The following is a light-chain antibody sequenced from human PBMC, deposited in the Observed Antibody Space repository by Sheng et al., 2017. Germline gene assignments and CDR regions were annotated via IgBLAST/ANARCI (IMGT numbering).Light chain of an antibody. J-gene: IGKJ1*01. CDR3: QQYDAYSLTWT. Sequence: DIQMTQSPSTLSASVGDRVTITCRASQSISSWLAWFQQKPGKAPNLLIYKASSLESGVPSRFSGSGSGTEFTLTINSLQPDDFATYYCQQYDAYSLTWTFGQGTEGGNQT. CDR1: QSISSW. CDR2: KAS. V-gene: IGKV1-5*03.